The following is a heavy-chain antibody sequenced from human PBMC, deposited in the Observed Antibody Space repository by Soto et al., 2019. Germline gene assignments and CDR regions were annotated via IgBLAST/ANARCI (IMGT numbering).Heavy chain of an antibody. Sequence: QITLKESGPTLVKPTQTLTLTCTFSGFSLSTSGVGVGWIRQPPGKALEWLALIYWDDDKRYSPSLKSRLTITKDTSKTQVVLTMTNMDPVDTATYYCAHTETTVTTWDYWGQGTLVTVSS. CDR2: IYWDDDK. J-gene: IGHJ4*02. CDR1: GFSLSTSGVG. D-gene: IGHD4-17*01. V-gene: IGHV2-5*02. CDR3: AHTETTVTTWDY.